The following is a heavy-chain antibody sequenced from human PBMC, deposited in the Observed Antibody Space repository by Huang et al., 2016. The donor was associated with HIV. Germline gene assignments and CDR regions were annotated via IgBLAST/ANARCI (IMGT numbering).Heavy chain of an antibody. CDR1: GLTFSNYG. CDR2: IRYDGSDE. J-gene: IGHJ4*02. D-gene: IGHD3-16*01. V-gene: IGHV3-30*02. CDR3: AKQTWGGINDY. Sequence: QLMESGGGVVHPGGSLTFSCVVSGLTFSNYGMDWIRQAPGRGLEWVTFIRYDGSDEYYSASVKGRFTVSRDNSNNTLYLHMNSLRPEDTATYYCAKQTWGGINDYWGQGTRVSVSS.